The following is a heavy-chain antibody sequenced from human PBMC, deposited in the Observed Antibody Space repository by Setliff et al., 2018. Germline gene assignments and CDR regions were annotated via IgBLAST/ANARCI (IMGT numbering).Heavy chain of an antibody. V-gene: IGHV1-69*05. Sequence: SVKVSCKASGGTFSSYAISWVRQAPSQGLEWMGMIIPIFGTSNYAQKFQVRVTMTTDESTSTAYMELSSLTSEDTAVYYCATDHMPASGTSAFDIW. J-gene: IGHJ3*02. CDR2: IIPIFGTS. D-gene: IGHD6-13*01. CDR1: GGTFSSYA. CDR3: ATDHMPASGTSAFDI.